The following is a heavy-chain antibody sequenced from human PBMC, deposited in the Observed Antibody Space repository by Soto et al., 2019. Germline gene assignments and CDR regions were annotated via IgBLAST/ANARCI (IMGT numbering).Heavy chain of an antibody. CDR1: GFTFSSYS. Sequence: PGGSLRLSCEASGFTFSSYSMNWVRQAPGKGLEWVSSISSSSSYIYYADSVKGRFTISRDNAKNSLYLQMNSLRAEDTAVYYCARDRYYDILTGSWFDPWGQGTLVTVSS. D-gene: IGHD3-9*01. CDR3: ARDRYYDILTGSWFDP. J-gene: IGHJ5*02. CDR2: ISSSSSYI. V-gene: IGHV3-21*01.